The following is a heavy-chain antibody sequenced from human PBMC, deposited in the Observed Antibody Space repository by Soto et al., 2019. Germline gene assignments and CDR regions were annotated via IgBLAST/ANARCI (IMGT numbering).Heavy chain of an antibody. CDR2: ISGSGGST. CDR1: GFTFSSYD. V-gene: IGHV3-23*01. Sequence: GGSLRLSCAAPGFTFSSYDMSWVRQAPGKGLEWVSAISGSGGSTYYADSVKGRFTISRDNSKNTLYLQMNSLRAEDTAVYYCAKSGSSWYRNAFDIWGQGTMVTVSS. J-gene: IGHJ3*02. D-gene: IGHD6-13*01. CDR3: AKSGSSWYRNAFDI.